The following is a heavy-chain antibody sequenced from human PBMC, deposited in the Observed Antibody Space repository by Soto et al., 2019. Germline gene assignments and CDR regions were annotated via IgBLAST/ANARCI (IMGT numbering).Heavy chain of an antibody. Sequence: QVQLQQWGAGLLKPSETLSLTCAVYGGSFSGYYWSWIRQPPGKGLEWIGEINHSGSTNYNPSLKSRVTISVDTSKHQFSLKLSSVTAADTAVYYCARVQLKRSYYGPFDYWGQGTLVTVSS. CDR3: ARVQLKRSYYGPFDY. CDR2: INHSGST. CDR1: GGSFSGYY. J-gene: IGHJ4*02. D-gene: IGHD1-26*01. V-gene: IGHV4-34*01.